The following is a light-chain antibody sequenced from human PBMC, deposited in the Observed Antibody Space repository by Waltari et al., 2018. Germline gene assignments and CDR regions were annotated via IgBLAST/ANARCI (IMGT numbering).Light chain of an antibody. Sequence: EIVLTQSPGTLSLSPGERATLSCRASQSFRGSYLAWYKQKPGQAPRLPIYGASNRATGIPDRFSGSGSGTDFTLTISRLEPEDFAVYYCQQHGTSPLTFGGGTKVEIK. J-gene: IGKJ4*01. CDR3: QQHGTSPLT. CDR1: QSFRGSY. V-gene: IGKV3-20*01. CDR2: GAS.